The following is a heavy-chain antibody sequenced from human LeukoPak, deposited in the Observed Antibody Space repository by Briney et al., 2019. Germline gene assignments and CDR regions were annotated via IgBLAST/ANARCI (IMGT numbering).Heavy chain of an antibody. J-gene: IGHJ4*02. D-gene: IGHD3-10*01. CDR2: INPGDSDT. Sequence: GESLKISCEASGYNFITYWIGWVRQMPGKGLACVAIINPGDSDTRYSLSFQGRAAISVDRSINTAYLQWSSLRASDTAIYYCARLPDYVSGKDYWGQGTLVTVSS. CDR3: ARLPDYVSGKDY. CDR1: GYNFITYW. V-gene: IGHV5-51*01.